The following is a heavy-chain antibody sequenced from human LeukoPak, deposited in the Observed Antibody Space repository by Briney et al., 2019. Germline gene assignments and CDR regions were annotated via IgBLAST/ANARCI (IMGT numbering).Heavy chain of an antibody. V-gene: IGHV1-18*01. CDR1: GYTFTSYG. D-gene: IGHD2-21*02. J-gene: IGHJ4*02. CDR3: ARDGDHYSVDY. CDR2: ISAYNGNT. Sequence: ASVKVSCKASGYTFTSYGISWVRQAPGQGLEWMGWISAYNGNTNYAQKLQGRVTMTRDTSTSTVYMELSSLRSEDTAVYYCARDGDHYSVDYWGQGTLVTVSS.